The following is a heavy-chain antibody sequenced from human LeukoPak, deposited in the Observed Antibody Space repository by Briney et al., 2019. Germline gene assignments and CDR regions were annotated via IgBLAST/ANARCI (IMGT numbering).Heavy chain of an antibody. Sequence: GGSLRLSCAASGFTFSTYGMIWVRQAPGKGLEWVSSISDTGGNTYYADSVKGRFTSSRDNSKNTLYLQMDSLRAEDTAIYYCANEYSKGDVWGQGTTVTVSS. CDR2: ISDTGGNT. D-gene: IGHD4-11*01. CDR1: GFTFSTYG. CDR3: ANEYSKGDV. J-gene: IGHJ3*01. V-gene: IGHV3-23*01.